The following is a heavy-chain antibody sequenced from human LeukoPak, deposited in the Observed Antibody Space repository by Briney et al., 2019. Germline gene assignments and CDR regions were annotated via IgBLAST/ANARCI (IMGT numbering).Heavy chain of an antibody. D-gene: IGHD2-15*01. J-gene: IGHJ4*02. CDR2: INHSGST. CDR3: ARTEVANLIDY. V-gene: IGHV4-34*01. Sequence: EWIGEINHSGSTNYNPSLKSRVTISVDPSKNQFSLKLSSVTAADTAVYYCARTEVANLIDYWGQGTLVPVSS.